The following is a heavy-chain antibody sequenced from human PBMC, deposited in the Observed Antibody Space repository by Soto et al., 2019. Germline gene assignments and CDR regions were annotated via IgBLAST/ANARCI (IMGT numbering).Heavy chain of an antibody. CDR1: GFTFSSYA. V-gene: IGHV3-23*01. Sequence: GGSLRLSCAASGFTFSSYAMSWVRQAPGKGLEWVAAISGSGGSKYYADSVKGRFTISRDNSKNTLYLQMNSLRAEDTAVYYCARGPPYCTNGVCYYYYYGMDVWGQGTTVTVSS. D-gene: IGHD2-8*01. J-gene: IGHJ6*02. CDR2: ISGSGGSK. CDR3: ARGPPYCTNGVCYYYYYGMDV.